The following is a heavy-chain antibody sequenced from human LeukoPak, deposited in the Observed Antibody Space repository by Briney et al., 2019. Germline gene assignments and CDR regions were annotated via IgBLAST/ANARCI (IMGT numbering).Heavy chain of an antibody. Sequence: SGGSLRLSCAASQFTFSSYGMHWVRQAPGKGLEWLAVISSDGSNTHYAVSVRGRFTISRDNSENTLYLQINTLRAEDTAVYYCAKQENGLDSWGQGTLVTVSS. V-gene: IGHV3-30*18. D-gene: IGHD1-1*01. J-gene: IGHJ4*02. CDR1: QFTFSSYG. CDR3: AKQENGLDS. CDR2: ISSDGSNT.